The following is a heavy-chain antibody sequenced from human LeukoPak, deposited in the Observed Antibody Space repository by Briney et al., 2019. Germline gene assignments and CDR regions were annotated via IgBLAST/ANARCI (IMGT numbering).Heavy chain of an antibody. CDR2: INPNSGGT. Sequence: ASVRVSCKASGYTFTDYYMHWVRQAPGQGLEWMGWINPNSGGTKDAQKFQGRVTMTGDTSISTAYMELSRLRSDDTAVYYCARSVEQLANFDYWGQGTLVTVSS. CDR1: GYTFTDYY. V-gene: IGHV1-2*02. D-gene: IGHD6-13*01. CDR3: ARSVEQLANFDY. J-gene: IGHJ4*02.